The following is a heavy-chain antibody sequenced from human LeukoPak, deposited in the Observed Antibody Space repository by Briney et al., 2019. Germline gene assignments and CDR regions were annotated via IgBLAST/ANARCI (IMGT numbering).Heavy chain of an antibody. D-gene: IGHD6-19*01. CDR2: TYYRSKWYN. CDR1: GDSFSSNSAA. V-gene: IGHV6-1*01. Sequence: SQTLSLTCALSGDSFSSNSAAWNWIRQSPSIGLDWLGRTYYRSKWYNDYAVSVKSRIIINPDTSKNQFSLQFNSVTPEDTAVYYCARFSSSAWFQDYWGQGTLVTVSS. CDR3: ARFSSSAWFQDY. J-gene: IGHJ4*02.